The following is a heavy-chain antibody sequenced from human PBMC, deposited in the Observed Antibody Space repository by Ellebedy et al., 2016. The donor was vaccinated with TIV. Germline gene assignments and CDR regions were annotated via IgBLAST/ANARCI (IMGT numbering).Heavy chain of an antibody. J-gene: IGHJ4*02. D-gene: IGHD3-3*01. CDR1: GITFSTYG. V-gene: IGHV3-49*04. CDR3: SRRRSLDDY. CDR2: IRNPASGGTT. Sequence: GESLKISCTVSGITFSTYGMSWVRQAPGKGLEWLGFIRNPASGGTTEYAASVKGRFTISRDDSKSIAYLQMSSLKTEDTAVYYCSRRRSLDDYWGQGTLVTVSS.